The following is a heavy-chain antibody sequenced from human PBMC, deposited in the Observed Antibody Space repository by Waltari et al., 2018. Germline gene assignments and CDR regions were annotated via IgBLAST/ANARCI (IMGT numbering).Heavy chain of an antibody. Sequence: QVQLVQSGAEVRKPGAAVKVSCKPSGSILSHYHMHWVRQVRGQGLEWMGKISPSDDTTTDAQQFQGRLTMTRDTSTSTVYLELSSLRSEDTAVYYCARRNGGTSPFDYWGQGTLVTVSS. CDR3: ARRNGGTSPFDY. CDR2: ISPSDDTT. CDR1: GSILSHYH. D-gene: IGHD2-15*01. J-gene: IGHJ4*02. V-gene: IGHV1-46*01.